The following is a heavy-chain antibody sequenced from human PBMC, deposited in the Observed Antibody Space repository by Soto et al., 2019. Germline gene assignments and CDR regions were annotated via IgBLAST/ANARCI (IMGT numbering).Heavy chain of an antibody. J-gene: IGHJ4*02. CDR3: ARGRQAAGTFDY. CDR1: GYTFTGYY. V-gene: IGHV1-2*02. CDR2: INPNSGGT. Sequence: ASVKVSRKASGYTFTGYYMHWVRQAPGQGLEWMGWINPNSGGTNYAQKFQGRVTMTRDTSISTAYMELSRLRSDDTAVYYCARGRQAAGTFDYWGQGTLVTVSS. D-gene: IGHD6-13*01.